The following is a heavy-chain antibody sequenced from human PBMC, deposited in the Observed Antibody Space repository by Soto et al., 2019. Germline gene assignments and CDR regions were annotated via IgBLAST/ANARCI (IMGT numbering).Heavy chain of an antibody. Sequence: SETLSLTCTVSGGSISSYYWSWIRQPPGKGLEWIGYIYYSGSTNYNPSLKSRVTISVDTSKNQFSLKLSSVTAADTAVYYCARQLGYCSSTSCYMNYYYGMDVWGQGTTVTVSS. CDR2: IYYSGST. CDR1: GGSISSYY. D-gene: IGHD2-2*02. CDR3: ARQLGYCSSTSCYMNYYYGMDV. V-gene: IGHV4-59*08. J-gene: IGHJ6*02.